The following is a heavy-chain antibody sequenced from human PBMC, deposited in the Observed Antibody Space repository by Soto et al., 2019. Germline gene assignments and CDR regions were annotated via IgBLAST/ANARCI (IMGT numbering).Heavy chain of an antibody. CDR3: SRCPGYIDGWRTFDF. D-gene: IGHD6-19*01. CDR1: ADSFRGADYY. Sequence: PPETLSLTCTVPADSFRGADYYWRWIRQPLGKGPEWIGYTYYNGYTKYNPALKSRVTRSVDTSKNQFSLMVFSMTAADTIVYFCSRCPGYIDGWRTFDFWGRGILVTVSS. CDR2: TYYNGYT. J-gene: IGHJ4*02. V-gene: IGHV4-61*08.